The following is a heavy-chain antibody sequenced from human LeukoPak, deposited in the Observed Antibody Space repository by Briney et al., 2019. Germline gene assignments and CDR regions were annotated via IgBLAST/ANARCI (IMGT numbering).Heavy chain of an antibody. D-gene: IGHD7-27*01. CDR2: IYYSGST. J-gene: IGHJ4*02. Sequence: SETLSLTCTVSGGSISSYYWSRIRQPPGKGLEWIGYIYYSGSTNYNPSLKSRVTISVDTSKNQFSLKLSSVTAADTAVYYCARCPGDGSTYYFDYWGQGTLVTVSS. CDR3: ARCPGDGSTYYFDY. CDR1: GGSISSYY. V-gene: IGHV4-59*08.